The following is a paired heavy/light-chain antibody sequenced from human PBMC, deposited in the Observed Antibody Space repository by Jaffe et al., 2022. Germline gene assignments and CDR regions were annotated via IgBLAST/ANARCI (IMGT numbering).Heavy chain of an antibody. CDR3: ASWPQEYYYDSSGYYKLGREYFQH. J-gene: IGHJ1*01. CDR1: GGTFSSYA. Sequence: QVQLVQSGAEVKKPGSSVKVSCKASGGTFSSYAISWVRQAPGQGLEWMGGIIPIFGTANYAQKFQGRVTITTDESTSTAYMELSSLRSEDTAVYYCASWPQEYYYDSSGYYKLGREYFQHWGQGTLVTVSS. V-gene: IGHV1-69*05. D-gene: IGHD3-22*01. CDR2: IIPIFGTA.
Light chain of an antibody. J-gene: IGKJ4*01. V-gene: IGKV3-15*01. CDR1: QSVSSN. CDR3: QQYNNWPPGGT. Sequence: EIVMTQSPATLSVSPGERATLSCRASQSVSSNLAWYQQKPGQAPRLLIYGASTRATGIPARFSGSGSGTEFTLTISSLQSEDFAVYYCQQYNNWPPGGTFGGGTKVEIK. CDR2: GAS.